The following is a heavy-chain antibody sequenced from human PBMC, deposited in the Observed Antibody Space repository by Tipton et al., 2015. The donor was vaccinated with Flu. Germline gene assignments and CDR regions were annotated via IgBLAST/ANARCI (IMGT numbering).Heavy chain of an antibody. CDR2: IHRSGNT. J-gene: IGHJ5*02. CDR3: ARRHYSNYVSEPTNWFDP. V-gene: IGHV4-38-2*01. CDR1: GDSIGSDYY. Sequence: TLSLTCSVSGDSIGSDYYWGWIRQPPGKGLEWIGNIHRSGNTYHNPSRKSRVTISVDSSKNQFSLRLSSVTAADTAVYYCARRHYSNYVSEPTNWFDPWGQGTLGTVSS. D-gene: IGHD4-11*01.